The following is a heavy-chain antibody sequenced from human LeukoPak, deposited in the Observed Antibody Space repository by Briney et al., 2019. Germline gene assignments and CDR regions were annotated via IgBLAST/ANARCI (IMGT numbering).Heavy chain of an antibody. V-gene: IGHV3-53*01. D-gene: IGHD6-19*01. CDR3: ATAEYSSGNDY. CDR2: IYSGGST. Sequence: GGSLRLSCAASGFTVSSNYMSWVRQAPGKGLDWVSVIYSGGSTYYADSVKGRFTISRDNSKNTLYLQMNSLRAEDTAVYYCATAEYSSGNDYWGQGTLVTVSS. CDR1: GFTVSSNY. J-gene: IGHJ4*02.